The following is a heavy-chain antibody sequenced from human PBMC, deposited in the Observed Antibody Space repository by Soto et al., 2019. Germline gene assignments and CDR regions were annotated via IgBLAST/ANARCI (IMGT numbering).Heavy chain of an antibody. CDR3: AKGHGIFGVVIPSDY. CDR2: ISNSGAST. V-gene: IGHV3-23*01. D-gene: IGHD3-3*01. Sequence: EVQLLESGGGLVQPGGSLRLSCAVSGFTFSSYAMSWVHQAPGKGLEWVSAISNSGASTYYADSVKGRFTISRDNSKNKLYLQMNSLRAEDTAVYYCAKGHGIFGVVIPSDYWGQGTLVTVSS. CDR1: GFTFSSYA. J-gene: IGHJ4*02.